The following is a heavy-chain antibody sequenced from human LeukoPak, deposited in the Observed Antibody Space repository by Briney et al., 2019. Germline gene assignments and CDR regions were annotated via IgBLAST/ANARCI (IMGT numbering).Heavy chain of an antibody. CDR2: ISSSSSYI. D-gene: IGHD5-12*01. CDR3: AREYSGYDFLDY. Sequence: GGSLRPSCAASGFTFSSYSMNWVRQAPGKGLEWVSSISSSSSYIYYADSVKGRFTISRDNAKNSLYLQMNSLRAEDTAVYYCAREYSGYDFLDYWGQGTLVTVSS. J-gene: IGHJ4*02. CDR1: GFTFSSYS. V-gene: IGHV3-21*01.